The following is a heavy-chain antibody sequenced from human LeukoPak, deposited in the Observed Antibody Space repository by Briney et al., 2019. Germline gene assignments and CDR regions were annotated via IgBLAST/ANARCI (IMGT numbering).Heavy chain of an antibody. V-gene: IGHV1-8*01. Sequence: ASVKVSCKASGYTFTSYDINWVRQATGQGLEWMRWMNPNSGNTGYAQKFQGRVTMTRNTSISTAYMELSSLRSEDTAVYYCASTTAMVFYYYGMDVWGQGTTVTVSS. J-gene: IGHJ6*02. D-gene: IGHD5-18*01. CDR2: MNPNSGNT. CDR3: ASTTAMVFYYYGMDV. CDR1: GYTFTSYD.